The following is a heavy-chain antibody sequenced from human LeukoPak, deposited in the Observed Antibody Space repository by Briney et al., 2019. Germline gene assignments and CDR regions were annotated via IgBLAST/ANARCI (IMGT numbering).Heavy chain of an antibody. D-gene: IGHD5-18*01. CDR1: GFTSSSYA. Sequence: GGSLRLSCAASGFTSSSYAMSWVRQAPGKGLEWVSAISGSGGSTYYADSVKGRFTISRDNSKNTLYLQMNRVRAEDTAVYYCARVVGANHGTWIQLWFGRGHFDYWGQGTLVTVSS. J-gene: IGHJ4*02. CDR2: ISGSGGST. V-gene: IGHV3-23*01. CDR3: ARVVGANHGTWIQLWFGRGHFDY.